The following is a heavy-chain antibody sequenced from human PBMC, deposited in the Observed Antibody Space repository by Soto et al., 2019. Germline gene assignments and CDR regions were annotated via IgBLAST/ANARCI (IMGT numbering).Heavy chain of an antibody. CDR3: ARADTYYYDSSGYYYEGG. CDR1: GGTFSSYA. J-gene: IGHJ4*02. D-gene: IGHD3-22*01. Sequence: SVKVSCKASGGTFSSYAISWVRQAPGQGLEWMGGIIPIFGTANYAQKFQGRVTITADESTSTAYMELSSLRSEDTAVYYCARADTYYYDSSGYYYEGGWGQGTLVTVSS. V-gene: IGHV1-69*13. CDR2: IIPIFGTA.